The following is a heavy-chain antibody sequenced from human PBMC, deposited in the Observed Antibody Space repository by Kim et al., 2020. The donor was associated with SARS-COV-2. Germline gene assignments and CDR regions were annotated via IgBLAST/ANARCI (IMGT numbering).Heavy chain of an antibody. J-gene: IGHJ6*02. CDR2: IKQDGSEK. Sequence: GGSLRLSCAASGFTFSSYWMSWVRQAPGKGLEWVANIKQDGSEKYYVDSVKGRFTISRDNAKNSLYLQMNSLRAEDTAVYYCARGSSSWYGYYYYYGMDVWGQGTTVTVSS. D-gene: IGHD6-13*01. CDR1: GFTFSSYW. V-gene: IGHV3-7*03. CDR3: ARGSSSWYGYYYYYGMDV.